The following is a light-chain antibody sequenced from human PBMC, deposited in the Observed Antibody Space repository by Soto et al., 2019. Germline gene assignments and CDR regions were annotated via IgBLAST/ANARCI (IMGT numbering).Light chain of an antibody. J-gene: IGLJ1*01. CDR3: QSYDSSLSGSGV. Sequence: QSVLTQPPSVSGAPGQRVTISCTGSGSTIGAGYDVNWYQQLPGTAPKLLIYGNRNRPSGVPDRFSGSKSGTSASLAITGLQAEDEADYYCQSYDSSLSGSGVFGTGTQLTVL. V-gene: IGLV1-40*01. CDR1: GSTIGAGYD. CDR2: GNR.